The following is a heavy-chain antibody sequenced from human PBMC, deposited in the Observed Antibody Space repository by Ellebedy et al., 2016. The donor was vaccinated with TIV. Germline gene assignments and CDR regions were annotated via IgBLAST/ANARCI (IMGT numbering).Heavy chain of an antibody. CDR2: ITAGTYNT. D-gene: IGHD6-25*01. CDR3: AKGGGRQRLDRRLDS. CDR1: GFTFSSYA. Sequence: PGGSLRLSCAASGFTFSSYAMTWVRQAPGKGLEWVSAITAGTYNTDYARSVQGRFTISRDSSKNVLYLQMNSLTVEDTAVYYCAKGGGRQRLDRRLDSWGQGTQVTVSS. J-gene: IGHJ4*02. V-gene: IGHV3-23*01.